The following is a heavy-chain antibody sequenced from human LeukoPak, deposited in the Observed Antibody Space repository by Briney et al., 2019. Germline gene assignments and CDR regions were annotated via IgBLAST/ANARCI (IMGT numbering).Heavy chain of an antibody. CDR3: ARATTTGSVDI. J-gene: IGHJ3*02. CDR2: INQDGSEK. D-gene: IGHD1-1*01. CDR1: GFTFSSYG. V-gene: IGHV3-7*04. Sequence: GRSLRLSCAASGFTFSSYGMHWVRQAPGKGLEWVANINQDGSEKYYVDSVKGRFTISRDNAKNSLYLQMDSLRGEDTAVYYCARATTTGSVDIWGQGTMVTVSS.